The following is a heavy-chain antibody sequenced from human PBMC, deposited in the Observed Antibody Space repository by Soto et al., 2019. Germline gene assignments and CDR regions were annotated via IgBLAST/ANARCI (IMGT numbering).Heavy chain of an antibody. CDR1: GFTFSSYW. CDR2: INSDGSST. V-gene: IGHV3-74*01. J-gene: IGHJ2*01. CDR3: ARGGSLNWYFDL. D-gene: IGHD1-26*01. Sequence: EVQLVESGGGLVQPGGSLRLSCAASGFTFSSYWMHWVRQAPGKGLVWVSRINSDGSSTSYADSVKGRFTISRDNAKNKLYLQMNSLRAEDTAVYDGARGGSLNWYFDLWGRGTLVTVSS.